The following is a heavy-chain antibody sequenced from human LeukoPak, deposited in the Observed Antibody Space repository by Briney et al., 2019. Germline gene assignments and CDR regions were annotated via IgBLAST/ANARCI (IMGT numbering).Heavy chain of an antibody. CDR3: ATGGRYSSSWTPE. CDR2: VDPEDGET. J-gene: IGHJ4*02. V-gene: IGHV1-24*01. Sequence: ASVKVSCKVSEHSLTELSMHWMRQAPGKGLEWMGRVDPEDGETIYAEKFQGRVTITADTSTDTAYMELSSLRSEDTAVYYCATGGRYSSSWTPEWGQGTLVTVSS. CDR1: EHSLTELS. D-gene: IGHD6-13*01.